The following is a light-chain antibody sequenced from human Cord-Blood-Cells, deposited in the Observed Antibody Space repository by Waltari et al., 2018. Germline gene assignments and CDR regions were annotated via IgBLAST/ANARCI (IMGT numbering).Light chain of an antibody. V-gene: IGLV2-11*01. CDR2: DVS. CDR3: CSYAGSYTWV. J-gene: IGLJ3*02. CDR1: SPDVGGYNY. Sequence: QSALTQPRSVSGSPGQSVTISCTGTSPDVGGYNYVPWYQQHPGKAPKLMIYDVSKRPSGVPDRFSGSKSGNTASLTISGLQAEDEADYYCCSYAGSYTWVFGGGTKLTVL.